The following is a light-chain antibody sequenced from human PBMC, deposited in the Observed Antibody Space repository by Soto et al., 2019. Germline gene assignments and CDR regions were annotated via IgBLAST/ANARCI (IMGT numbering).Light chain of an antibody. CDR1: QNINNY. V-gene: IGKV1-39*01. CDR2: AAS. J-gene: IGKJ4*01. Sequence: DIQMTQSPSSLSASVGDRVTITCRASQNINNYLNWYQQKPGKVPKLLIYAASSLQSGVPSRFSGSGSGTDFTLTIDSLQREDISTYYCQQSHFSPLTFGGGTRVEIK. CDR3: QQSHFSPLT.